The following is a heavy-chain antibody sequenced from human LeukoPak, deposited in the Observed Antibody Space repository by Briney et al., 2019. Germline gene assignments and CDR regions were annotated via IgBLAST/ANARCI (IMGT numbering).Heavy chain of an antibody. CDR2: IWSDSAEI. CDR1: GFIFSRYT. Sequence: GGSLRLSCAASGFIFSRYTINWVRQAPGKGLEWVSSIWSDSAEIHYADSVKGRFTISRDNAKDSLYLQMNSLRADDTAVYYCAKGSYYDSSGYYYFDYWGQGTLVTVSS. D-gene: IGHD3-22*01. J-gene: IGHJ4*02. V-gene: IGHV3-21*04. CDR3: AKGSYYDSSGYYYFDY.